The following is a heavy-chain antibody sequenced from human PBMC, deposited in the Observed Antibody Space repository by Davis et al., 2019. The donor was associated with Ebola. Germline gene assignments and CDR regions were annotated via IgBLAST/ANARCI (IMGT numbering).Heavy chain of an antibody. J-gene: IGHJ5*02. V-gene: IGHV3-7*03. CDR2: IKQDGSEK. CDR1: GFTFSSYW. CDR3: ARGGGSSLNWFDP. Sequence: GESLKMSCAASGFTFSSYWMSWVRQAPGKGLEWVANIKQDGSEKYYVDSVKGRFTISRDNAENSLYLHMNSLRVEDSAVYYCARGGGSSLNWFDPWGQGTLVTVSS. D-gene: IGHD1-26*01.